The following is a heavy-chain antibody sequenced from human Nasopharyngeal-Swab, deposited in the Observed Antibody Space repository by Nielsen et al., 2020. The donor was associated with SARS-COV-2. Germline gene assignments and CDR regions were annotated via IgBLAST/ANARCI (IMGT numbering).Heavy chain of an antibody. J-gene: IGHJ4*02. CDR2: MYTSGST. CDR1: GGSISSGSYY. CDR3: AREARWLQLNY. Sequence: SETLSLTCTVSGGSISSGSYYWSWIRQPAGKGLEWIGRMYTSGSTTYNPSLKSRVTISVDTSKNQLSLKLSSVTAADTAVYYCAREARWLQLNYWGQGTLVTVSS. D-gene: IGHD5-24*01. V-gene: IGHV4-61*02.